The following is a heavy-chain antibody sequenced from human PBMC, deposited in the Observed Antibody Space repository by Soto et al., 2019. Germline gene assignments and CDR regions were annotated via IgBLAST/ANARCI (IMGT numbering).Heavy chain of an antibody. J-gene: IGHJ3*02. Sequence: EASVKVSCKASGGTFSSYAISWVRQAPGQGLEFMGGIIPIFGTANYAQKFQGRVTITADKSTSTAYMELSSLRSEDTAVYYCARGVLVTAWAFDIWGQGTMVTVSS. V-gene: IGHV1-69*06. D-gene: IGHD2-21*02. CDR2: IIPIFGTA. CDR3: ARGVLVTAWAFDI. CDR1: GGTFSSYA.